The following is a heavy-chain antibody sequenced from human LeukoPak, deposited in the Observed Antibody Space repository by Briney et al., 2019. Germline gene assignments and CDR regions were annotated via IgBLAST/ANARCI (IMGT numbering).Heavy chain of an antibody. CDR3: ATYRQVLLPFES. D-gene: IGHD2-8*02. CDR1: GFSFSDYY. J-gene: IGHJ4*02. V-gene: IGHV3-11*01. CDR2: ISSSSNTI. Sequence: GGSLRLSCAASGFSFSDYYMSWIRQAPGKGLEWVSYISSSSNTIYYADSVKGRFTISRDNAKNSLYLQMNSLRAEDTAIYYCATYRQVLLPFESWGQGTLVTVSS.